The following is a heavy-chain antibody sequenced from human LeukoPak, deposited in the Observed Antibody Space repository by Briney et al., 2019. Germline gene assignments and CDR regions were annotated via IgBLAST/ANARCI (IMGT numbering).Heavy chain of an antibody. J-gene: IGHJ4*02. D-gene: IGHD6-19*01. Sequence: SETLSLPCTVSGGSISSYYWSWIRQPPGKGLEWIGYIYYSGSTNYNPSLKSRVTISVDTSKNQFSLKLSSVTAADTAVYYCAAQPIAVAGTPDYWGQGTLVTVSS. V-gene: IGHV4-59*01. CDR1: GGSISSYY. CDR3: AAQPIAVAGTPDY. CDR2: IYYSGST.